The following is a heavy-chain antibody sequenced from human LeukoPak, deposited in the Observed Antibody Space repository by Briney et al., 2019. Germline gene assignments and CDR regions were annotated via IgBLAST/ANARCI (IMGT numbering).Heavy chain of an antibody. CDR2: IFHSGTT. J-gene: IGHJ4*02. CDR1: GGSITNYY. D-gene: IGHD3-10*01. V-gene: IGHV4-38-2*02. Sequence: SETLSLTCTVSGGSITNYYWGWVRQPPGKGLEWIVSIFHSGTTYYNPSLKSRVTISVDTSKNQFSLRLSSVTAADTAVYYCARVYYHGSGSNYFDYWGQGTLVTVSS. CDR3: ARVYYHGSGSNYFDY.